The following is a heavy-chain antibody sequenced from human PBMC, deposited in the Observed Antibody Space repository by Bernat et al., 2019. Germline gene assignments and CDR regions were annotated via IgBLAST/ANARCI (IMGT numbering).Heavy chain of an antibody. D-gene: IGHD4-17*01. CDR2: ISAYNGNT. CDR1: GYTFTNYG. J-gene: IGHJ4*02. CDR3: ARDRGYGDSRRQIDY. Sequence: QVQLVQSGAEVKKPGASVKVSCKASGYTFTNYGISWVRQAPRQGLEWMGWISAYNGNTNYARKLQGRVTMTTDTSTSTAYMELRSLRSDDTAVYYCARDRGYGDSRRQIDYWGQGTLVTVSS. V-gene: IGHV1-18*01.